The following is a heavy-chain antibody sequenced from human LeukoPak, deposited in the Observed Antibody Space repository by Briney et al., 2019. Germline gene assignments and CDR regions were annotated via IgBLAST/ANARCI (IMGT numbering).Heavy chain of an antibody. D-gene: IGHD3-10*01. CDR1: GGSFSGYY. Sequence: SETLSLTCAVYGGSFSGYYWSWIRQPPGKGLEWIGEINHSGSTNYNPSLKSRVTISVDTSKNQFSLKLSSVTAADTAVYYCARVNGPNYYGSGSYYNFRYDYYGMDVWAKGPRSPSP. V-gene: IGHV4-34*01. CDR3: ARVNGPNYYGSGSYYNFRYDYYGMDV. J-gene: IGHJ6*02. CDR2: INHSGST.